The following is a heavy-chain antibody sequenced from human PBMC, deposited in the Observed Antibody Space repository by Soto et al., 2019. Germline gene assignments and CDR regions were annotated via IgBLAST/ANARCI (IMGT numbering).Heavy chain of an antibody. V-gene: IGHV3-74*01. D-gene: IGHD2-15*01. CDR1: GFTLGSHR. Sequence: PGGSLRLSCAASGFTLGSHRIHWVRQPPGKGLEWVSRIDTDGGGTSYADSVKGRFTISTDNAKNTVYLQMNGLRAEDTAVYYCARERDPYCSGGSCYPSNWFDPWGQGTLVTVSS. CDR2: IDTDGGGT. J-gene: IGHJ5*02. CDR3: ARERDPYCSGGSCYPSNWFDP.